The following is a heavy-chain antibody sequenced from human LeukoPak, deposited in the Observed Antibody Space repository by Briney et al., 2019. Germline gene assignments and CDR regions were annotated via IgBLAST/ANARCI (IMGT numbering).Heavy chain of an antibody. D-gene: IGHD2-2*01. V-gene: IGHV3-7*01. Sequence: PGGSLRLSCEASGFTFNTHWMNSVRHAPGKGLEWMANISPDGGAEFYVDSVKGRFTISRDNAKNSVYLQMNNVRAEDTGVYYCSGRSGFSSIYWGQGILVTVSS. J-gene: IGHJ4*02. CDR3: SGRSGFSSIY. CDR1: GFTFNTHW. CDR2: ISPDGGAE.